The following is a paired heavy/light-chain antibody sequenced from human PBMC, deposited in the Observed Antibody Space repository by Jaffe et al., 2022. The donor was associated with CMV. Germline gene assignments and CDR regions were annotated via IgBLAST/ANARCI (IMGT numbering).Heavy chain of an antibody. J-gene: IGHJ5*02. CDR3: ARDVSYGSLES. Sequence: QVQLVESGGGVVQPGRSLRLSCAASGFIFSRHGMMWVRQAPGKGLEWVALIWFDGSKENYADSVRGRFTISRDNSKNTLYLQMNSLRAEDTAVYFCARDVSYGSLESWGQGTLITVSS. CDR1: GFIFSRHG. D-gene: IGHD5-18*01. CDR2: IWFDGSKE. V-gene: IGHV3-33*01.
Light chain of an antibody. V-gene: IGLV2-8*01. Sequence: QSALTQPPSASGSPGQSVTISCTGTSSDVGGYNYVSWYRQYPGKAPKLMIYEVTKRPSGVPGRFSASKSGNTASLTVSGLQAEDEADYYCSSYSGSNNHVVFGGGTKLTVL. J-gene: IGLJ2*01. CDR2: EVT. CDR3: SSYSGSNNHVV. CDR1: SSDVGGYNY.